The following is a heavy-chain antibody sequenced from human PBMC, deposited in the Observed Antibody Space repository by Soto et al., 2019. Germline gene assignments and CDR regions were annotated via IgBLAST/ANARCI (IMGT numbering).Heavy chain of an antibody. D-gene: IGHD6-6*01. V-gene: IGHV3-9*01. CDR2: ISWNSGSI. J-gene: IGHJ6*02. Sequence: PGGSLRLSCAASGFTLDDYAMHWVRQAPGKGLEWVSGISWNSGSIGYADSVKGRFTISRDNAKNSLYLQMNSLRAEDTALYYCAKDIAARPVYGMDVWGQGTTVTVSS. CDR3: AKDIAARPVYGMDV. CDR1: GFTLDDYA.